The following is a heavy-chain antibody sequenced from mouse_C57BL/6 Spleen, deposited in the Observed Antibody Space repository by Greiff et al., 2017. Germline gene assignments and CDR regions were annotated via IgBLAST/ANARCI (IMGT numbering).Heavy chain of an antibody. CDR1: GYSFTGYY. D-gene: IGHD2-4*01. CDR2: INPSTGGT. V-gene: IGHV1-42*01. CDR3: ARPYDYDEEAWFAY. J-gene: IGHJ3*01. Sequence: VQLQQSGPELVKPGASVKISCKASGYSFTGYYMNWVKQSPEKSLEWIGEINPSTGGTTYTQKFKAKATLTVDKSSSTAYMQLKSLTSEDSAVYYCARPYDYDEEAWFAYWGQGTLVTVSA.